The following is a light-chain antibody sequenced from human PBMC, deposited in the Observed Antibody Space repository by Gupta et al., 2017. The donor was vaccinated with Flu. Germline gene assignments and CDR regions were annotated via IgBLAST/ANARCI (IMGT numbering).Light chain of an antibody. CDR2: EVS. CDR1: SSDVGGYNY. CDR3: CSYAGSSTLV. Sequence: QSALTQPRSVSGSPGQSVAISCTGTSSDVGGYNYVSWYQQHPGKAPKLMSYEVSQRPSGVPDRFSGSKSGNTAYLTSSGLQAEDEADDDCCSYAGSSTLVFGGGTKLTVL. J-gene: IGLJ2*01. V-gene: IGLV2-11*02.